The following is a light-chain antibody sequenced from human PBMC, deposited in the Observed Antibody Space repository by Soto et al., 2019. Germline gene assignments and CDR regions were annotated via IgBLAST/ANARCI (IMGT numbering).Light chain of an antibody. CDR1: QSVSSY. CDR3: LQRCMLPS. Sequence: EIVLTQTKATLSVSPGERATLSCRASQSVSSYLAWYQQKPGQAPRLLIYDASNRATGIPARFSGSGSGTDFTLTFCCLEPEDFAVYYCLQRCMLPSFGHRRRLAI. V-gene: IGKV3-11*01. CDR2: DAS. J-gene: IGKJ5*01.